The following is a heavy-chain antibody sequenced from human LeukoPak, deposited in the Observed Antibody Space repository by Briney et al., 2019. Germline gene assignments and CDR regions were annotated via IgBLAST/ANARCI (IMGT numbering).Heavy chain of an antibody. D-gene: IGHD3-22*01. CDR1: GFSFSNYG. CDR2: ISYDGKNI. J-gene: IGHJ3*02. Sequence: GGSLRLSCAASGFSFSNYGFHWVRQAPGKGLDWVSAISYDGKNIHYADPVKGRFTISRDNSRNTVYLQMNSLRVEDTAVYYCANTYYYGSSGYPHDAFDIWGQGTMLTVSS. V-gene: IGHV3-33*06. CDR3: ANTYYYGSSGYPHDAFDI.